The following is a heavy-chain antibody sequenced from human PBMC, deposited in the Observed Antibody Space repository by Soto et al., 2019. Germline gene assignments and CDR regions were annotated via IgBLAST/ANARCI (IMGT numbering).Heavy chain of an antibody. Sequence: GGSLRLSCAASGFTFSSYDMHWVRQATGKGLEWVSAIGTAGDPYYPGSVKGRFTISRENAKNSLYLQMNSLRAGDTAGYCCARAGTGAGADALDIWGQGTMVTVSS. CDR3: ARAGTGAGADALDI. J-gene: IGHJ3*02. CDR1: GFTFSSYD. V-gene: IGHV3-13*05. CDR2: IGTAGDP. D-gene: IGHD7-27*01.